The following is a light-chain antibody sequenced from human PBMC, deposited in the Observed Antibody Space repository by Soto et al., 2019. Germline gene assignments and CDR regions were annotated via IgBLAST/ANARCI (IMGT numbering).Light chain of an antibody. CDR3: CTDTGRDFYI. CDR2: EVT. CDR1: SSDVGVHNF. J-gene: IGLJ2*01. V-gene: IGLV2-8*01. Sequence: QAVVTQPPSASGSLGQSVTISCTGTSSDVGVHNFVSWYQQSPGKAPKLLIYEVTKRPAGVPDRFSGSKSGNTASLTVSGLQAEDEADYYCCTDTGRDFYILGGGTKLTVL.